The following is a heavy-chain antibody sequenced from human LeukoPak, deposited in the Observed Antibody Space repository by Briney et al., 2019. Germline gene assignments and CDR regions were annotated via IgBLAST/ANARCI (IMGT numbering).Heavy chain of an antibody. D-gene: IGHD6-19*01. CDR3: ARDISTGWSIKYFFDF. J-gene: IGHJ4*02. V-gene: IGHV3-23*01. CDR2: IFPSGGEI. Sequence: GGSLRLSCAASGFTFSTFAMLWVRQPRGKGLEWVPSIFPSGGEIHYADSVRGRFTISRDNSKSTLSLQMNGLRDEDTAVYYCARDISTGWSIKYFFDFWGQGTLVTVSS. CDR1: GFTFSTFA.